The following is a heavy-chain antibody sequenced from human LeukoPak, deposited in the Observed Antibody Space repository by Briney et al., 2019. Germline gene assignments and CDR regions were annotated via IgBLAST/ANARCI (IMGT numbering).Heavy chain of an antibody. CDR3: ARDVSDGCSSTSCYNGNGFDY. V-gene: IGHV3-21*01. D-gene: IGHD2-2*02. CDR1: GFTFSSYS. J-gene: IGHJ4*02. CDR2: ISSSSTYI. Sequence: GGSLRLSCAASGFTFSSYSMNWVRQAPGKGLEWVSSISSSSTYIYYADSVKGRFTISRDNAKNSLYLQMNSLRAEDTAVYYCARDVSDGCSSTSCYNGNGFDYWGQGTLVTVSS.